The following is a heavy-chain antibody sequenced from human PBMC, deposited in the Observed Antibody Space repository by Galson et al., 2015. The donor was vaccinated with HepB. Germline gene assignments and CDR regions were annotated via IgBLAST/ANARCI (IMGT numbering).Heavy chain of an antibody. V-gene: IGHV1-18*01. J-gene: IGHJ4*02. CDR1: GYDFGNYA. CDR3: ARDKGAIDF. D-gene: IGHD3-16*01. Sequence: SVKVSCKAYGYDFGNYAVTWVRQAPGQGHEWVAWINAYNGDTTSAQKLQGRVTVTTDTSTSTAYLQLTSLRSDDTAVYYCARDKGAIDFWGQGTLVTVSP. CDR2: INAYNGDT.